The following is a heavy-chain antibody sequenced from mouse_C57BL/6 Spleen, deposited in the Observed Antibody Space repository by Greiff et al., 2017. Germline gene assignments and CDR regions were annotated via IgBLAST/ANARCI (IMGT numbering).Heavy chain of an antibody. D-gene: IGHD2-1*01. CDR1: GYAFSSYW. J-gene: IGHJ1*03. CDR2: IYPGDGDT. V-gene: IGHV1-80*01. CDR3: ARVYYGNPYWYFDG. Sequence: QVQLQQSGAELVKPGASVKISCKASGYAFSSYWMNWVKQRPGKGLEWIGQIYPGDGDTNYNGKFKGKATLTADKSSSTAYMQLSSLTSEDSAVYCCARVYYGNPYWYFDGWGTGTAVTVSS.